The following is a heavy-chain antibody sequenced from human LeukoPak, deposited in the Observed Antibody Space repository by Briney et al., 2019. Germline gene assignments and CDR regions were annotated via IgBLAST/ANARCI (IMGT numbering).Heavy chain of an antibody. CDR1: GYRFTSYW. J-gene: IGHJ4*02. V-gene: IGHV5-51*01. CDR3: ARLVDIVATVDY. CDR2: IYPGDSGT. Sequence: GESLKISCKGSGYRFTSYWIGWVRQMPGKGLEWMGIIYPGDSGTRYSPSFQGQVTISADKSISTAYLQWSSLKASGTAMYYCARLVDIVATVDYWGQGTLVTVSS. D-gene: IGHD5-12*01.